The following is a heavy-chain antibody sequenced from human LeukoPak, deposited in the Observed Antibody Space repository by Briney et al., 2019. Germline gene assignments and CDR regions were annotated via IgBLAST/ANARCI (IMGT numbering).Heavy chain of an antibody. CDR2: IFHTGST. Sequence: SGTLSLTCVVSGGSINASKWWSWVRPPPGKGLEWIGEIFHTGSTNYSPSLKSRVTISVDKSKNQFSLSLNSVTAAAAAVYYRARGGGYSSSRHTDSWGQGTLVSVSS. CDR1: GGSINASKW. V-gene: IGHV4-4*02. J-gene: IGHJ4*02. D-gene: IGHD6-13*01. CDR3: ARGGGYSSSRHTDS.